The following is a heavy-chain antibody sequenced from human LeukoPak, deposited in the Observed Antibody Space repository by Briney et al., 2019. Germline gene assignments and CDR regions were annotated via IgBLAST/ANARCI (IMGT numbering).Heavy chain of an antibody. V-gene: IGHV3-21*01. Sequence: PGGSLRLSCAASGFTFSSYWMSWVRQAPGKGLEWVSSISSSSSYIYYADSVKGRFTISRDNAKNSLYLQMNSLRAEDTAVYYCARDLGLHYYGLGSYYTDAFDIWGQGTMVTVSS. D-gene: IGHD3-10*01. CDR3: ARDLGLHYYGLGSYYTDAFDI. J-gene: IGHJ3*02. CDR2: ISSSSSYI. CDR1: GFTFSSYW.